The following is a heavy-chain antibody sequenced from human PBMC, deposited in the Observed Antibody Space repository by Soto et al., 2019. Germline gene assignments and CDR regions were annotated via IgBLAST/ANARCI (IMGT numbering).Heavy chain of an antibody. CDR1: GFTFSNAW. CDR3: TTIIYDSSGYPRIDI. J-gene: IGHJ3*02. D-gene: IGHD3-22*01. CDR2: IKSKTDGGTT. V-gene: IGHV3-15*07. Sequence: GGSLRLSCAASGFTFSNAWMNWVRQAPGKGLEWVGRIKSKTDGGTTDYAAPVKGRFTISRDDSKNTLYLQMNSLKTEDTAVYYCTTIIYDSSGYPRIDIWGQGTMVTVSS.